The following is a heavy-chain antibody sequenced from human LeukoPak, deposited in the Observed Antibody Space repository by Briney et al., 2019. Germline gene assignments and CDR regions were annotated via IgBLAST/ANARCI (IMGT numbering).Heavy chain of an antibody. CDR1: GGSISSYY. CDR2: IYTSGST. Sequence: SETLSLTCTVSGGSISSYYWSWIRQPAGKGLEWIGRIYTSGSTNYNPSLKSRVTMSVDTSKNQLSLKLSSVTAADTAVYYCARGLGSYYNIYFDYWGQGTLVTVSS. D-gene: IGHD3-10*01. V-gene: IGHV4-4*07. CDR3: ARGLGSYYNIYFDY. J-gene: IGHJ4*02.